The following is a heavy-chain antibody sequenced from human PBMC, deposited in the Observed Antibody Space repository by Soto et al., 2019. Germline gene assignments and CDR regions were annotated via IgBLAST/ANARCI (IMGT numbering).Heavy chain of an antibody. J-gene: IGHJ4*02. Sequence: ASVKVSCKASGYTFTSYGISWVRQAPGQGLEWMGWISAYNGNTNYAQKLQGRVTMTTDTSTSTAYMELRSLRSDDTAVYYCARDLYLSYSSSWYDYWGQGTLVTVSS. D-gene: IGHD6-13*01. CDR1: GYTFTSYG. CDR2: ISAYNGNT. CDR3: ARDLYLSYSSSWYDY. V-gene: IGHV1-18*04.